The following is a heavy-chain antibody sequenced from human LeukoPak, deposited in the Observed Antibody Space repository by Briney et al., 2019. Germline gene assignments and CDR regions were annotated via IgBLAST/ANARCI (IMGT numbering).Heavy chain of an antibody. CDR1: GGSISSYY. J-gene: IGHJ6*02. D-gene: IGHD2-15*01. Sequence: SETLSLTCTVSGGSISSYYWSWIRQPPGKGLEWIGYIYYSGSTNYNPSLKSRVTMSVDTSKNQFSLKLSSVTAADTAVYYCARVGYCSGGSCYAPKYYYYYGMDVWGQGTTVTVSS. CDR2: IYYSGST. V-gene: IGHV4-59*12. CDR3: ARVGYCSGGSCYAPKYYYYYGMDV.